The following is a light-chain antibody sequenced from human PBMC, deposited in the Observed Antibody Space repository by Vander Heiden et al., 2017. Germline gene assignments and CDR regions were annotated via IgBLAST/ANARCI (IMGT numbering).Light chain of an antibody. CDR2: EVR. J-gene: IGLJ2*01. Sequence: QSALTQPAFVAGSAGQSLTICCSGTSRDVGSYHLVSWYHQHPGKAPILMTYEVRNRPSGVSNRFSGSKSGNTASLTISVLQAEDEAYYYCFSYAGSSTLVLGGGTKLTVL. V-gene: IGLV2-23*02. CDR3: FSYAGSSTLV. CDR1: SRDVGSYHL.